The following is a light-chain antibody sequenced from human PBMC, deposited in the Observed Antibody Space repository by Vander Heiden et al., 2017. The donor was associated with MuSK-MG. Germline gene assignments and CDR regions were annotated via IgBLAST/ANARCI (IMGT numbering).Light chain of an antibody. CDR1: QSVLSSSNNENY. V-gene: IGKV4-1*01. J-gene: IGKJ1*01. Sequence: DIVMTQSPDSLAVSLGERATINCKSSQSVLSSSNNENYLAWYQQKPGQPPRLLISWASTRESGVPDRFSGSGSGTDFTLTISSLQAEDVAVYYCQQYYSTPRTFGQGTKVEMK. CDR2: WAS. CDR3: QQYYSTPRT.